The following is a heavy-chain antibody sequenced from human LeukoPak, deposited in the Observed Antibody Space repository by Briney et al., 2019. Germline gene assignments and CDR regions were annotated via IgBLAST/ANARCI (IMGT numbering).Heavy chain of an antibody. Sequence: SETLSLTCSVSGGSINNYYWSWIRQPPGKGLEWIGNIYYSGSTNYNPSLKSRVSISVDTSKTQFSLELSSVTAADTAVYYCARSVRRTSWPQTRIYYYYYMDVWGKGTTVTASS. V-gene: IGHV4-59*01. CDR3: ARSVRRTSWPQTRIYYYYYMDV. CDR1: GGSINNYY. J-gene: IGHJ6*03. CDR2: IYYSGST. D-gene: IGHD2-2*01.